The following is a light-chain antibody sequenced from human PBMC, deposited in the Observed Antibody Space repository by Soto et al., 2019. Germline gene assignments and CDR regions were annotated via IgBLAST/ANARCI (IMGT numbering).Light chain of an antibody. Sequence: EIVLTQSPGTLSLSPGERATLSCRASQSVSSSCLAWYQQKPGQAPRLLIYGASSRATGIPDRFSGSGSGTDFTLTISRLEPEDFAVYYCQQYGSSPEITFGPGTKVDIK. CDR2: GAS. CDR1: QSVSSSC. J-gene: IGKJ3*01. CDR3: QQYGSSPEIT. V-gene: IGKV3-20*01.